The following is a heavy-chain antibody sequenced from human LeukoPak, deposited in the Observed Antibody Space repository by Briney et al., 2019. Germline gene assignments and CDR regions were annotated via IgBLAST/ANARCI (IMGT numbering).Heavy chain of an antibody. CDR2: INIGGTNT. V-gene: IGHV3-11*01. J-gene: IGHJ5*02. CDR1: GFTFNDYY. CDR3: ATDGAGFDT. Sequence: GGSLRLSCAASGFTFNDYYMSWIRQAPGKGLEWLSYINIGGTNTHYADSVKGRFTISRDNAKKSLYLEMNNLRAEDTAVYYCATDGAGFDTWRQGVVVTVSS.